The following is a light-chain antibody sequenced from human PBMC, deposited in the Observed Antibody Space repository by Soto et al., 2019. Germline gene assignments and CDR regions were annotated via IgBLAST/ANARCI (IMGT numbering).Light chain of an antibody. CDR1: QSINRKY. CDR3: QFYSDSPWT. Sequence: EVVLTQFPATLSLSPGERAILSCRTSQSINRKYLAWFQQESGRALRLLIDSVSVRATGIPDRFSGSGSGTDFTLTITSLEPEDFAVYYCQFYSDSPWTFGQGTKVEIK. V-gene: IGKV3-20*01. J-gene: IGKJ1*01. CDR2: SVS.